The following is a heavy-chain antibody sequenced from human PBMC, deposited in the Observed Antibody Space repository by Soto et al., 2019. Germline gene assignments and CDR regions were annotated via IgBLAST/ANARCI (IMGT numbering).Heavy chain of an antibody. D-gene: IGHD6-19*01. Sequence: QVQLQESGPGLVKPSETLSLTCTVSGGSISSYYWSWIRQPPGKGLEWIGYFSNSGSTNYNPSLKSRVTLSVDTSKKQFSLKLSSVTAADTAVYYCARSSSGWYSLDYWGQGILVTVSS. V-gene: IGHV4-59*01. CDR2: FSNSGST. J-gene: IGHJ4*02. CDR3: ARSSSGWYSLDY. CDR1: GGSISSYY.